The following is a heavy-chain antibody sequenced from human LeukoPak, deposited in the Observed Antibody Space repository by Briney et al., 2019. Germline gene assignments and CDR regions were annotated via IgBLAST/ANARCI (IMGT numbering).Heavy chain of an antibody. CDR3: ARNGDSSSWLDY. V-gene: IGHV3-66*01. Sequence: GGSLRLSCAASGFTFSSYAMSWVRQAPGKGLEWVSVIYSGGSTYYADSVKGRFTISRDNSKNTLYLQMNSLRAEDTAVYYCARNGDSSSWLDYWGQGTLVTVSS. D-gene: IGHD6-13*01. CDR2: IYSGGST. J-gene: IGHJ4*02. CDR1: GFTFSSYA.